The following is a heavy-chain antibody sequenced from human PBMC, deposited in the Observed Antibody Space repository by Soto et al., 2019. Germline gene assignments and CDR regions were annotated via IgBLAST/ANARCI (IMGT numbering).Heavy chain of an antibody. CDR1: GYSFITYD. J-gene: IGHJ4*02. CDR3: ARRKERSGPHYFDS. D-gene: IGHD1-1*01. Sequence: QVQLVQSGAAVKKPGASVKVSCKASGYSFITYDINWVRQAPGQGREWMGWMNPYNGNAGYAQKFQGRVTMTRNTSISTAYMELSSLRSNYTAVYFCARRKERSGPHYFDSWGQGTLVTVSS. V-gene: IGHV1-8*01. CDR2: MNPYNGNA.